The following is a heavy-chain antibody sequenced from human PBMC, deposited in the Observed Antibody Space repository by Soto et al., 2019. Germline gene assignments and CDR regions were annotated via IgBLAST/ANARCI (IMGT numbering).Heavy chain of an antibody. Sequence: QVQLQESGPGLVKPSQTLSLTCTVSGTTISSGDHYWSWIRQPPGKGLDWIGYMYYTGKTYYNTSVQSRVTISVDTSKNQFSLKMTSVTAAHTAMYFCARVYGRGDYFDFWGRGTLVSVSS. D-gene: IGHD1-26*01. CDR3: ARVYGRGDYFDF. CDR1: GTTISSGDHY. V-gene: IGHV4-30-4*01. CDR2: MYYTGKT. J-gene: IGHJ4*02.